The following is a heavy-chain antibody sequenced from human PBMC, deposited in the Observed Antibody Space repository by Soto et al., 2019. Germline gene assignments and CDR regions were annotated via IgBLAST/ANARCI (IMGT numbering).Heavy chain of an antibody. CDR2: INHSGST. V-gene: IGHV4-34*01. CDR1: GGSFSGYY. J-gene: IGHJ3*02. CDR3: ARGGLLRGAFEI. D-gene: IGHD2-15*01. Sequence: QVQLQQWGAGLLKPSETLSLTCAVYGGSFSGYYWSWIRQPPGKGLEWIGEINHSGSTNYNPSLKRRGTIAVDTSKNQVSLKLSSVTAADTAVYYGARGGLLRGAFEIWGQGTMGTVSS.